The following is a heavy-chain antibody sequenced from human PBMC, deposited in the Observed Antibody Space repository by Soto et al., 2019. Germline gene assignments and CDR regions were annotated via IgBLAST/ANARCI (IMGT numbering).Heavy chain of an antibody. CDR3: ARHVTYWYFDL. J-gene: IGHJ2*01. D-gene: IGHD2-21*02. CDR1: GGSISSSTYY. V-gene: IGHV4-39*01. Sequence: QLQLQESGPGLVKPSETLSLTCTVSGGSISSSTYYWGWIRQSPGKGLEWIATIFYRGTTYYNPSLQSRVTISVDTSKNQFSLKLSSVTAADTAVYYCARHVTYWYFDLWGRGTLVPVSS. CDR2: IFYRGTT.